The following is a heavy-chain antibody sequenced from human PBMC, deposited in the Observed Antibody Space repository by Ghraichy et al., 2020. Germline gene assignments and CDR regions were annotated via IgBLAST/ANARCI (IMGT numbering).Heavy chain of an antibody. V-gene: IGHV1-2*02. J-gene: IGHJ4*02. CDR3: ARYLSHFDYFDY. Sequence: SVKVSCKASGYTFTGYYMHWVRQAPGQGLEWMGWINSNSGGTHYEQKFQGRVTMTRDMSISTVYMELSSLRSDDTAVYYCARYLSHFDYFDYWGQGTLVTVSS. CDR1: GYTFTGYY. CDR2: INSNSGGT.